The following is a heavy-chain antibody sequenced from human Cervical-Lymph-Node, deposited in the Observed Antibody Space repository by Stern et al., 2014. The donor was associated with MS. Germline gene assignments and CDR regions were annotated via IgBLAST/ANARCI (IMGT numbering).Heavy chain of an antibody. CDR3: ASAYTGYYTYYFDY. Sequence: QVQLQESGPGLVKPSQTLSLTCTVSGGSISSGDYWWSWIRPHPGKGLEWLGNIYSSGSTYYNPSLESRVSISVDTSKNQFSLNLNSATAADTAVYYCASAYTGYYTYYFDYWGQGTLVTVSS. CDR2: IYSSGST. J-gene: IGHJ4*02. D-gene: IGHD5-12*01. CDR1: GGSISSGDYW. V-gene: IGHV4-31*03.